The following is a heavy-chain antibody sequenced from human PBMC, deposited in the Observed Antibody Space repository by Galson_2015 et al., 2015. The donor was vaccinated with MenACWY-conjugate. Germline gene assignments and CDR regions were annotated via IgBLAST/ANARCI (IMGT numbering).Heavy chain of an antibody. CDR3: ARGANIYFYSMDV. Sequence: SLRLSCAASGFSFTTSGMTWVRQAPGKGLEWVSSITGTSTYIHYADSVKGRFTISRDNARNSVSLQMNSLRAEDTAVYYCARGANIYFYSMDVWGEGTTVTVSS. V-gene: IGHV3-21*01. CDR1: GFSFTTSG. J-gene: IGHJ6*03. D-gene: IGHD2/OR15-2a*01. CDR2: ITGTSTYI.